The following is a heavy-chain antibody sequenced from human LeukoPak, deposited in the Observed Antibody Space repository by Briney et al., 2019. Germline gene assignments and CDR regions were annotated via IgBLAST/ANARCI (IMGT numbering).Heavy chain of an antibody. J-gene: IGHJ4*02. D-gene: IGHD2-2*01. CDR2: IYHSGST. CDR1: GYSISSGYY. V-gene: IGHV4-38-2*01. Sequence: SETLSLTCAVSGYSISSGYYWGWIRQPPGKGLEWIGSIYHSGSTYYNPSLKSRVTISVDPSKNQFSLKLSSVTAADTAVYYCARLVGNIVVVPAAPFFDYWGQGTLVTVSS. CDR3: ARLVGNIVVVPAAPFFDY.